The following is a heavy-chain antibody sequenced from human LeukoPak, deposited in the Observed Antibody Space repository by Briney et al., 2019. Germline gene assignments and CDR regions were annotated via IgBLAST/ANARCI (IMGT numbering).Heavy chain of an antibody. Sequence: GGSLRLSCAASGFTFSSYSMNWVRQAPGKGLEWVSSISSSSSYIYYADSMKGRFTISRDNAKNSLYLQMNSLRAEDTAVYYCARDGYSSSGDYYYYGMDVWGQGTTVTVSS. CDR2: ISSSSSYI. V-gene: IGHV3-21*01. J-gene: IGHJ6*02. CDR3: ARDGYSSSGDYYYYGMDV. D-gene: IGHD6-13*01. CDR1: GFTFSSYS.